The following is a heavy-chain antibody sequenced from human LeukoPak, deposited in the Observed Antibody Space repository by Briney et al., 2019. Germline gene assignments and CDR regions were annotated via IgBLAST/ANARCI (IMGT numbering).Heavy chain of an antibody. CDR1: GYTFTDYY. J-gene: IGHJ4*02. D-gene: IGHD3-10*01. CDR3: VRDVHSSYDY. V-gene: IGHV1-2*02. Sequence: ASAKVSCKTSGYTFTDYYIHWVRLAPGQGLELIGWIGPTYGDTNYGQKFQGRVTMTRDTSIRTAFMDLTSLTSDDTAVYYCVRDVHSSYDYWGQGTLVTVSS. CDR2: IGPTYGDT.